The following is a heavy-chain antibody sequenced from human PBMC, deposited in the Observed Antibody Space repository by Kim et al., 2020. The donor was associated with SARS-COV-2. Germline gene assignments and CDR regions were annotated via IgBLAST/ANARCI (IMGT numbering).Heavy chain of an antibody. J-gene: IGHJ2*01. Sequence: GGSLRLSCAASGFTLSSYWMHWVRQAPGKGLVWVSRSNSDGSGSRYADSVKGRFSISRDNAKNTLYLQMNSLRAEDTAVYYCARRTATAGGYWYFDLWGRGTLVTVSS. V-gene: IGHV3-74*01. CDR2: SNSDGSGS. CDR1: GFTLSSYW. D-gene: IGHD6-13*01. CDR3: ARRTATAGGYWYFDL.